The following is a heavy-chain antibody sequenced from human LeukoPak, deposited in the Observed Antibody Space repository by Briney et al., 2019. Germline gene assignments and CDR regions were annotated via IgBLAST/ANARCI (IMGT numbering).Heavy chain of an antibody. CDR3: ARDIVGSSSGFDY. V-gene: IGHV3-33*01. CDR2: IWYDGSNK. J-gene: IGHJ4*02. D-gene: IGHD6-6*01. CDR1: GFTFSSYG. Sequence: GGSLRLSCAASGFTFSSYGMHWVRQAPGKGLEWVAVIWYDGSNKYYADSVKGRFTISRDNSKNTPYLQMNSLRAEDTAVYYCARDIVGSSSGFDYWGQGTLVTVSS.